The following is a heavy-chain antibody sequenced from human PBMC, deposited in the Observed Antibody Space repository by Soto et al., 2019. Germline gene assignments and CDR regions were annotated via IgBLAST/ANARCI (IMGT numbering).Heavy chain of an antibody. CDR3: ARASNGWYYDY. CDR1: GLTFSSYA. CDR2: ISYDGSNK. D-gene: IGHD6-19*01. J-gene: IGHJ4*02. V-gene: IGHV3-30-3*01. Sequence: VQLVESGGGVVQPGRSLRLSCAASGLTFSSYAMHWVRQAPGKGLEWVAVISYDGSNKYYADSVKGRFTISRDNSKNTLYLQMNSLRAEDTAVYYCARASNGWYYDYWGQGTLVTVSS.